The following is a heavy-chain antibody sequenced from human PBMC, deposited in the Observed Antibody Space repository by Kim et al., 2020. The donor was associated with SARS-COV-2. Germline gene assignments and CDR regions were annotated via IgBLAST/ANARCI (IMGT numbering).Heavy chain of an antibody. CDR3: AKYQVATTDSLYYYYGMDV. Sequence: GGSLRLSCAASGFTFSSYAMSWVRQAPGKGLEWVSAISGSGGSTYYADSVKGRFTISRDNSKNTLYLQMNSLRAEDTAVYYCAKYQVATTDSLYYYYGMDVWGQGTTVTVSS. V-gene: IGHV3-23*01. D-gene: IGHD5-12*01. CDR1: GFTFSSYA. J-gene: IGHJ6*02. CDR2: ISGSGGST.